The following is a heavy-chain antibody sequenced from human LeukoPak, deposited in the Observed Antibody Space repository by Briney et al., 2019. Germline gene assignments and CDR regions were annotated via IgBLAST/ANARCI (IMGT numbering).Heavy chain of an antibody. D-gene: IGHD3-10*01. CDR1: GFTFSTYA. J-gene: IGHJ6*02. V-gene: IGHV3-21*01. CDR2: ISSSSSYI. Sequence: SGGSLRLSCAASGFTFSTYAVNWVRQAPGKGLEWVSSISSSSSYIYYADSVKGRFTISRDNAKNSLYLQMNSLRAGDTAVYYCARLRVRGVITKLDYYYGMDVWGQGTTVTVSS. CDR3: ARLRVRGVITKLDYYYGMDV.